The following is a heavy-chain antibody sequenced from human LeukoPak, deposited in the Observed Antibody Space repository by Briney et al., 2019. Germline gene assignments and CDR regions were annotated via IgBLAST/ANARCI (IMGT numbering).Heavy chain of an antibody. CDR3: ATDPTRGYSYGFLWY. CDR2: FDPEDGET. Sequence: GASVKVSCKVSGYTLTELSMHWVRQAPGKGLEWMGGFDPEDGETIYAQKFQGRVTMTEDTSTDTAYVELSSLRSEDTAVYYCATDPTRGYSYGFLWYWGQGTLVTVSS. V-gene: IGHV1-24*01. J-gene: IGHJ4*02. D-gene: IGHD5-18*01. CDR1: GYTLTELS.